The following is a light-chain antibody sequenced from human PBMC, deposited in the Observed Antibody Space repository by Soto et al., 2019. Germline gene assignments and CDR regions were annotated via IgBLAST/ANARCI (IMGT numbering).Light chain of an antibody. V-gene: IGLV2-14*01. CDR3: SSYASSSPRV. Sequence: QSVLTQPASVSGSPGQSIAISCTGTSSDVGGYYSVSWYHQHPGKAPKLVIYDVSNRPSGGSNRFSGSKSGNTASLTISGLQAEDEADYYCSSYASSSPRVFGGGTKLTVL. J-gene: IGLJ2*01. CDR2: DVS. CDR1: SSDVGGYYS.